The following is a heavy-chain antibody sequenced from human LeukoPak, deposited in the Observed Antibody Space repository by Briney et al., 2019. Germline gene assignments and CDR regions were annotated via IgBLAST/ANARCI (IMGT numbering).Heavy chain of an antibody. V-gene: IGHV1-2*02. Sequence: ASVKVSCKASGYTFTGYHLHWVRQAPGQGLEWMGWINPNTGGTNYAQKFQGRVTMTRDTSISTAYMELSRLRSDDTAVYYCTTTTATFSGWSIFDSWGQGTLVTVSS. D-gene: IGHD6-19*01. J-gene: IGHJ4*02. CDR1: GYTFTGYH. CDR2: INPNTGGT. CDR3: TTTTATFSGWSIFDS.